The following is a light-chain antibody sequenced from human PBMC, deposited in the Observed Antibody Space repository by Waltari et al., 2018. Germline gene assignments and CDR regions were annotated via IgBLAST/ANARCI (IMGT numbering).Light chain of an antibody. CDR3: CSYGGSSSFVI. CDR1: SSDVGGYNH. Sequence: QSALTQPASVSGSPGQSITISCTGTSSDVGGYNHVSWYQQHPNKAPKLMIFQVATRCSGLSSRFSGSKSGNTAALTIAGLQAEDEADYYCCSYGGSSSFVIFGGGTKLTVL. V-gene: IGLV2-23*02. J-gene: IGLJ2*01. CDR2: QVA.